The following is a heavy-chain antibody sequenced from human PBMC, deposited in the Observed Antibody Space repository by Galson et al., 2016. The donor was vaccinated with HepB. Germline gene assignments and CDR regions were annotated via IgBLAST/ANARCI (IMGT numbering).Heavy chain of an antibody. J-gene: IGHJ4*02. V-gene: IGHV3-23*01. CDR1: GFTFSNYA. CDR3: AKGDDFWSGYYGGL. Sequence: SLRLSCAASGFTFSNYAMSWVRQAPGKGLEWVSGISGTGGTTYYAASVKGRFTISRDNSKNTLYPRMNSLRAEDTAVYYCAKGDDFWSGYYGGLWGQGTLVTVSS. D-gene: IGHD3-3*01. CDR2: ISGTGGTT.